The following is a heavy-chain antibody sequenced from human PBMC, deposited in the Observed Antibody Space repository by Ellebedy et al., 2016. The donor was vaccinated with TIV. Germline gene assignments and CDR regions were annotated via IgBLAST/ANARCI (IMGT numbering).Heavy chain of an antibody. CDR2: ISYHGRNR. J-gene: IGHJ4*02. D-gene: IGHD5-18*01. CDR1: GLTFSSYW. CDR3: AKTGGYIYGLPDF. Sequence: GESLKISCAASGLTFSSYWMHWVRQAPGKGLEWVAVISYHGRNRYYADSVKGRFTISRDNSKNTLSLQMSSLRAEDTALYYCAKTGGYIYGLPDFWGQGTLVTVSS. V-gene: IGHV3-30*18.